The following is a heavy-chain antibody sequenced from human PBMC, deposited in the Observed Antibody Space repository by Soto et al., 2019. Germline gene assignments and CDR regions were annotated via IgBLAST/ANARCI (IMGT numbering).Heavy chain of an antibody. V-gene: IGHV4-34*01. Sequence: SETLSLTCAVYGGSFSGYYWSWIRQPPGKGLEWIGEINQSGSTNYNPSLKSRVTISVDTSKNQFSLKLSSVTAADTAVYYCARDSREVRYFDWLPSTLDYWGQGTLVTVSS. CDR3: ARDSREVRYFDWLPSTLDY. CDR1: GGSFSGYY. D-gene: IGHD3-9*01. J-gene: IGHJ4*02. CDR2: INQSGST.